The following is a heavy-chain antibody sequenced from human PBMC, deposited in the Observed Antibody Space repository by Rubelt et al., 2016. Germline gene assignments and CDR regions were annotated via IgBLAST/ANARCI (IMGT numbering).Heavy chain of an antibody. CDR1: GYTFTTYG. V-gene: IGHV1-18*01. CDR3: ARDQSPYSCDY. Sequence: QVQMVQSGAEVKKPGASVKVSCKASGYTFTTYGISWVRQAPGQGLEWMGWISAYNGNTNYAQKFQGRFTMTTDTATSTAYMELRSRRSDDTAVYYCARDQSPYSCDYWGQGTLVTVSS. J-gene: IGHJ4*02. CDR2: ISAYNGNT. D-gene: IGHD6-13*01.